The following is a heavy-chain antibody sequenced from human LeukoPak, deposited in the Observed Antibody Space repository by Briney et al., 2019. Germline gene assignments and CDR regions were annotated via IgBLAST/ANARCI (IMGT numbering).Heavy chain of an antibody. Sequence: GGSLRLSCAASGFSFRSHWMSWVRQAPGKGLEWVANIKKDGSEKYYVDSVKGRFTISRDNAKTSLYLQMNSLRAEDTAVYYCARDLSGVTGYTYGRGIDYRGQGTLVTVSS. D-gene: IGHD5-18*01. V-gene: IGHV3-7*01. CDR3: ARDLSGVTGYTYGRGIDY. J-gene: IGHJ4*02. CDR2: IKKDGSEK. CDR1: GFSFRSHW.